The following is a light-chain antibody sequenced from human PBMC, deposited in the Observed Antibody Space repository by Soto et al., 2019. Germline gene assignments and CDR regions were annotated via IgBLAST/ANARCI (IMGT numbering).Light chain of an antibody. V-gene: IGKV1-5*01. J-gene: IGKJ1*01. CDR2: GAS. Sequence: DIQMTQSPSTLSASVGDRVTITCRARENLKTWLAWYQQKPGTAPKLLIYGASSLQNGVPSRFSGTGAGTEFTLTITSLQPDDSATYYCQHYKGYSRTFGQGTKVDIK. CDR1: ENLKTW. CDR3: QHYKGYSRT.